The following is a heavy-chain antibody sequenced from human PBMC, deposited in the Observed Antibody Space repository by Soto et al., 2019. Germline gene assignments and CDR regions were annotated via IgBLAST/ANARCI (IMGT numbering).Heavy chain of an antibody. J-gene: IGHJ4*02. Sequence: DLEESGGGLVQPGGSLRLSCETSGFTFSSRWMTWVRQVPGKGLEWVANIKQDENGKDYVDSVKGRLTISRDNAKNSLYLQMNSLRAEDTAVYYCATHDGPAAAGLVLDFWGQGTLVTVSS. V-gene: IGHV3-7*02. D-gene: IGHD6-13*01. CDR2: IKQDENGK. CDR3: ATHDGPAAAGLVLDF. CDR1: GFTFSSRW.